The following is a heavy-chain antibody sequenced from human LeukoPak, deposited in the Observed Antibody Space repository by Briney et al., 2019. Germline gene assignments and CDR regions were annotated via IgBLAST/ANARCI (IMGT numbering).Heavy chain of an antibody. CDR2: IKQDGSER. CDR3: ARDKIGYCSSTSCYYFDY. Sequence: GGSLRLSCAASGFTFSSYLMSWVRQAPGKGLEWVANIKQDGSERYYVDSVKGRFPISRDNAKNSLYLQMNSLRAEDTAVYYCARDKIGYCSSTSCYYFDYWGQGTLVTVSS. D-gene: IGHD2-2*01. V-gene: IGHV3-7*01. J-gene: IGHJ4*02. CDR1: GFTFSSYL.